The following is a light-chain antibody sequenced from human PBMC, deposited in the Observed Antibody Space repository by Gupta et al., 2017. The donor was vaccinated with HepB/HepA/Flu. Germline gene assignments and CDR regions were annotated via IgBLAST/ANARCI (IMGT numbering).Light chain of an antibody. CDR3: QQADRLPLT. V-gene: IGKV1D-12*01. J-gene: IGKJ5*01. CDR2: ETS. CDR1: QDISRW. Sequence: DIQMTQSPSSVSASVGDRVTITCRASQDISRWLAWYQQKPGKAPKLLIYETSSLQSGVPSRFSGSGSGTDFILTINSLQPEDFATYYCQQADRLPLTFGQGTRLE.